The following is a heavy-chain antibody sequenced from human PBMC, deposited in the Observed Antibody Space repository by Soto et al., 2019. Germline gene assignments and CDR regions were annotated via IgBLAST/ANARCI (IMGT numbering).Heavy chain of an antibody. J-gene: IGHJ6*02. CDR3: ARHLNFQTKLADYYYYGMDV. Sequence: XGSQIVSLNCSGCRCTHYLSSLVLPLARKGLEGVGRIDPSDSDTNYSPSFQGHVTISADKSISTAYLQWSSLKASDTAMYYCARHLNFQTKLADYYYYGMDVWGQGTTVTVSS. V-gene: IGHV5-10-1*01. CDR2: IDPSDSDT. D-gene: IGHD6-13*01. CDR1: GCRCTHYL.